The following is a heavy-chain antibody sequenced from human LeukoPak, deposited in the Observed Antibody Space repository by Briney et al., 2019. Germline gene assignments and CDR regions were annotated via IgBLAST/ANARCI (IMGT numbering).Heavy chain of an antibody. J-gene: IGHJ4*02. V-gene: IGHV3-53*01. CDR1: GFTVSSNY. CDR3: ARVRGGNYFDY. D-gene: IGHD3-16*01. CDR2: IYSGGST. Sequence: GGSLRLSCAASGFTVSSNYMCWVRPAPGKGLEWVSVIYSGGSTYYADSVKGRFTISRDNSKTTLYLQMNSLRAEDTAVYYCARVRGGNYFDYWGQGTLVTVSS.